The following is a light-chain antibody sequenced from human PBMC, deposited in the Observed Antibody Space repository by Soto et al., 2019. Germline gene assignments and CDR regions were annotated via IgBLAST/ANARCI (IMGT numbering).Light chain of an antibody. CDR1: QGIGTY. J-gene: IGKJ4*01. CDR3: QQVNNYPLT. CDR2: ASS. Sequence: IQLTQSPSSLSASVGDRVTVTCRASQGIGTYLVWYQQKSGKAPTVLIYASSTLQTGVPSRFSGSGSGTDFSLTISSLHPEDVATYYCQQVNNYPLTFGGGTKVDIK. V-gene: IGKV1-9*01.